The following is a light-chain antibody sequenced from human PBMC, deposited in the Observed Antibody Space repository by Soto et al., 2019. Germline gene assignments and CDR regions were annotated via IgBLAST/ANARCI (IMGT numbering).Light chain of an antibody. CDR1: QSISSW. V-gene: IGKV1-5*03. J-gene: IGKJ1*01. CDR2: KAS. CDR3: KQYNDDWT. Sequence: IQMTQSPSTLSASVGDRVTITCRASQSISSWLAWYQQKPGTAPKLLIYKASTLQSGVPSRFSDSGSGTEFTLTISSLQPDDSATYYCKQYNDDWTFGQGTKV.